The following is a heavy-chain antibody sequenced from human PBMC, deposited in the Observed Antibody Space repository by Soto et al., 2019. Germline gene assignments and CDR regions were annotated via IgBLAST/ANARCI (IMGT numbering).Heavy chain of an antibody. V-gene: IGHV4-4*07. CDR3: ARACSSTSCYDVFDY. CDR1: GGSISSSY. D-gene: IGHD2-2*01. J-gene: IGHJ4*02. Sequence: SETLSLTCTVSGGSISSSYWSWIRQPAGKGLEWIGRIYASGSTNYNPSLKSRVTMSVDTSKNQFSLKLRSVTAADTAVYYCARACSSTSCYDVFDYWGQGNLVTVS. CDR2: IYASGST.